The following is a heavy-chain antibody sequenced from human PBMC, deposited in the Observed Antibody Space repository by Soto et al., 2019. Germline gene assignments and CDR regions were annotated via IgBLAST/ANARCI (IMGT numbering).Heavy chain of an antibody. J-gene: IGHJ6*03. CDR2: INHSGNT. CDR3: ASQGLPYFVWSPTPLCYMDF. V-gene: IGHV4-34*01. CDR1: GGSFSGYY. Sequence: SETLSLTCAVYGGSFSGYYWSWICQPPGKGLEWIGEINHSGNTNYNPSLKSRVTISVDKSKNQFSLKLSSVTAADTAVYYCASQGLPYFVWSPTPLCYMDFWGKGTTVTVFS. D-gene: IGHD3-9*01.